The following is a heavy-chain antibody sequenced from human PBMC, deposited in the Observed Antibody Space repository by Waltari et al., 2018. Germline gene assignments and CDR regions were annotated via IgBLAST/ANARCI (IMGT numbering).Heavy chain of an antibody. V-gene: IGHV4-39*01. J-gene: IGHJ4*02. CDR3: ARIRYDSSGFVDY. CDR1: GGSISSSSYY. CDR2: IYYSGST. Sequence: QLQLQESGPGLVKPSETLSLTCPVSGGSISSSSYYWGWLRQPPGKGLEWIGSIYYSGSTYYNPSLKSRVTIAVDTSKNQFSLKLSSVTAADTAVYYCARIRYDSSGFVDYWGQGTLVTVSS. D-gene: IGHD6-19*01.